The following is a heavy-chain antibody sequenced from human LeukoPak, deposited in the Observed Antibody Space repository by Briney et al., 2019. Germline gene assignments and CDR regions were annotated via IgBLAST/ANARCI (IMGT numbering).Heavy chain of an antibody. V-gene: IGHV1-8*01. CDR2: MSPNSGNT. CDR3: ARGPPNWGFDY. J-gene: IGHJ4*02. D-gene: IGHD7-27*01. CDR1: GHTFTTYD. Sequence: ASVKVSCRASGHTFTTYDLNWVRQAPGQGLEWLGWMSPNSGNTGSAQKFQGRVTMTRDTSISTAYMELSSLRSEDTAVYYCARGPPNWGFDYWGQGTLVTVSS.